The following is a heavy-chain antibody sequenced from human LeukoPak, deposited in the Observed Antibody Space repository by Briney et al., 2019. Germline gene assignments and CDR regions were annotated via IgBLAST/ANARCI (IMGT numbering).Heavy chain of an antibody. CDR1: GYTFTGYY. CDR2: INPNSGGT. Sequence: ASVKVSCKASGYTFTGYYMHWVRQAPGQGLEWMGWINPNSGGTNYAQKFQGRVTMTRDTSISTAYMELSRLRSDDTAVYYCARGYCSSTSCPRDAFDIWGQGTMVTVSS. V-gene: IGHV1-2*02. J-gene: IGHJ3*02. CDR3: ARGYCSSTSCPRDAFDI. D-gene: IGHD2-2*01.